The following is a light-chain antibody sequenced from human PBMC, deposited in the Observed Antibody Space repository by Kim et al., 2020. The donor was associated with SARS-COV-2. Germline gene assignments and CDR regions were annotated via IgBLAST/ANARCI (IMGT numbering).Light chain of an antibody. CDR2: GKD. V-gene: IGLV3-19*01. J-gene: IGLJ2*01. CDR3: NSRGRTFNHQE. Sequence: SSELTQDPSVSVALGQTVNITCQGDSLRTYYANWYQQKPGQAPLLVIYGKDNRPSGIPDRFSGSTSEDTASLTITGAQEEDEAEYYCNSRGRTFNHQEFGGGTQLTVL. CDR1: SLRTYY.